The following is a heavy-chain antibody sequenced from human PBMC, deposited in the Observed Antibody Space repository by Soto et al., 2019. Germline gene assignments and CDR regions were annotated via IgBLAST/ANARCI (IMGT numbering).Heavy chain of an antibody. J-gene: IGHJ6*02. CDR2: VNHSGST. D-gene: IGHD3-3*01. V-gene: IGHV4-34*01. Sequence: KPSETLSLTCAVYGGSFSGYYWSWIRQPPGKGLEWIGEVNHSGSTNYNPSLKSRVTISVDTSKNQFSLKLSSVTAADTAVYYCARGLTYYDFWSGYNRHYYYGMDVWGQGTTVTVSS. CDR1: GGSFSGYY. CDR3: ARGLTYYDFWSGYNRHYYYGMDV.